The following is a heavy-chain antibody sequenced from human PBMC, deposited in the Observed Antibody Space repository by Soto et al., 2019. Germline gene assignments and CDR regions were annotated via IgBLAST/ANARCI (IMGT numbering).Heavy chain of an antibody. CDR1: GGSISSGGYY. V-gene: IGHV4-31*03. CDR2: IYYSGST. Sequence: SETLSLTCTVSGGSISSGGYYWSWIRQHPGKGLEWIGYIYYSGSTYYNPSLKSRVTISVDTSKNQFSLKLSSVTAADTAAYYCARDYKEVTMVRGVISNYYYGMDVWGQGTTVT. D-gene: IGHD3-10*01. CDR3: ARDYKEVTMVRGVISNYYYGMDV. J-gene: IGHJ6*02.